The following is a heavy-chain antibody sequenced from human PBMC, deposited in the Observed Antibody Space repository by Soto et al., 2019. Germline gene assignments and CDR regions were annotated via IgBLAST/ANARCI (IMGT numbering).Heavy chain of an antibody. J-gene: IGHJ4*02. Sequence: QVQLVQSGAEVKKPGSSVKVSCKASGGTFSSYAISWVRQAPGQGLEWMGGIIPIFGTANYAQKIQGRVTITADESTSTAYLELSSLRSEDMAVYYCARQTRYYDILTGGFDYSGQGPLVTVSS. V-gene: IGHV1-69*12. CDR3: ARQTRYYDILTGGFDY. CDR1: GGTFSSYA. D-gene: IGHD3-9*01. CDR2: IIPIFGTA.